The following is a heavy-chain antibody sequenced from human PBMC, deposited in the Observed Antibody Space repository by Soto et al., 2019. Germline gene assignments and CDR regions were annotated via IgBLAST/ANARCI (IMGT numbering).Heavy chain of an antibody. D-gene: IGHD3-9*01. CDR2: INFSGTT. Sequence: SETLSLTCIVSGGSISGNSYYWGWIRQPSGKGLEWVGSINFSGTTYSNPSLKSRVTISIDTSKRQLSLHLSSVTAADTAVYYCARHDDYDVLTGYYPFVSWGQGTLVTVSS. CDR1: GGSISGNSYY. V-gene: IGHV4-39*01. CDR3: ARHDDYDVLTGYYPFVS. J-gene: IGHJ5*02.